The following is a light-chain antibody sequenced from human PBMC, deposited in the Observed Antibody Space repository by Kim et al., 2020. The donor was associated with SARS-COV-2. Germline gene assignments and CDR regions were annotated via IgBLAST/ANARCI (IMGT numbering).Light chain of an antibody. CDR2: SNN. J-gene: IGLJ2*01. CDR1: SSNIGSNT. CDR3: AAWDDSLNGVV. V-gene: IGLV1-44*01. Sequence: ELTQPPSASGTPGQRVTISCSGSSSNIGSNTVNWYQQLPGTAPKLLIYSNNQRPSGVPDRFSGSKSGTSASLAISGLQSEDEADYYCAAWDDSLNGVVFGGGTQLTV.